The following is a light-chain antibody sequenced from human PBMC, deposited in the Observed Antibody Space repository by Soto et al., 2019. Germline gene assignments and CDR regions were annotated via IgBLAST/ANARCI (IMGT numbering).Light chain of an antibody. CDR1: QSISGY. J-gene: IGKJ4*01. CDR3: QQSLSTLLT. V-gene: IGKV1-39*01. Sequence: DIQMTQSPSSLSASVGDRVTITCRASQSISGYLNWYQQKPGKAPKVLISGASTLHNGVPSRFSGRGSGTDVTLTISSLQPEDVATYYCQQSLSTLLTFGGGTKVDIK. CDR2: GAS.